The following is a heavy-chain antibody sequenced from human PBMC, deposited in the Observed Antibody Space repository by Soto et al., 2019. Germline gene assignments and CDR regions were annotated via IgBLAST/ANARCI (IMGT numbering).Heavy chain of an antibody. Sequence: ESGGGLVQPGGSLRLSCAASGFTVSSNYMSWVRQAPGKGLEWVSVIYSGGSTYYADSVKGRFTISRHNSKNTLYLQMNSLRAEDTAVYYCARESGRYCSGGSCYPDYWGQGTLVTVSS. D-gene: IGHD2-15*01. V-gene: IGHV3-53*04. CDR2: IYSGGST. J-gene: IGHJ4*02. CDR3: ARESGRYCSGGSCYPDY. CDR1: GFTVSSNY.